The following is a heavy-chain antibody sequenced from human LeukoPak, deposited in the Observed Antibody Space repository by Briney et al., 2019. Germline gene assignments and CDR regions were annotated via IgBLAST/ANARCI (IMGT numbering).Heavy chain of an antibody. CDR3: ANDGDSSSSQDYYYYMDV. Sequence: PGGSLRLSCAASGFTFSSYGMHWVRQAPGKGLEWVAFIRYDGSNKYYADSVKGRFTISRDNSKNTLYLQMNSLRAEDTAVYYCANDGDSSSSQDYYYYMDVWGKGTTVTVSS. V-gene: IGHV3-30*02. CDR1: GFTFSSYG. CDR2: IRYDGSNK. D-gene: IGHD6-6*01. J-gene: IGHJ6*03.